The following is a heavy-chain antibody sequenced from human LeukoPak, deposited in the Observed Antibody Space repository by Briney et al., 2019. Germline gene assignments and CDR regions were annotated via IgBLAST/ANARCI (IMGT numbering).Heavy chain of an antibody. CDR1: GFTFSAYS. Sequence: GGSLRLSCAVSGFTFSAYSMNWVRQAPGKGLEWVSSITSGDFVYFADSLKGRFTISRDNAKSSLYLQLSSLRAEDTAVYYCARGGFSMVRGVIIPSNSYYYYMDIWGKGTTVTVSS. V-gene: IGHV3-21*01. CDR3: ARGGFSMVRGVIIPSNSYYYYMDI. J-gene: IGHJ6*03. CDR2: ITSGDFV. D-gene: IGHD3-10*01.